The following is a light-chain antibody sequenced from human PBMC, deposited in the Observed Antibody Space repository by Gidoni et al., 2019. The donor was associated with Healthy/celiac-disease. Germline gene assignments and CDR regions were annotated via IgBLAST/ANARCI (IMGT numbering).Light chain of an antibody. Sequence: EIVLTQSPATLSLSHGERATLSCRASQSVSSYLAWYQQQPGQAPSLLIYDASNRATGIPARFSGSGSGTDFTLTISSLEPEDFAVYYCQQRSNWPPLTFGGGTKVEIK. CDR1: QSVSSY. CDR3: QQRSNWPPLT. CDR2: DAS. V-gene: IGKV3-11*01. J-gene: IGKJ4*01.